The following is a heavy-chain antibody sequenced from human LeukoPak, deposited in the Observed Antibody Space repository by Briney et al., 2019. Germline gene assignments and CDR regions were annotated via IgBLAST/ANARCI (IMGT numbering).Heavy chain of an antibody. J-gene: IGHJ6*03. CDR2: VDPEDGET. CDR3: ATEHVYSSGWYYYYYMDV. CDR1: GYTFTDYY. D-gene: IGHD6-19*01. V-gene: IGHV1-69-2*01. Sequence: ASVKISCKASGYTFTDYYMHWVPRAPGKGLEWMGRVDPEDGETIYAETFQGRVTITADTSTDTAYMELSSLRSEDTAVYYGATEHVYSSGWYYYYYMDVWGKGTTVTVSS.